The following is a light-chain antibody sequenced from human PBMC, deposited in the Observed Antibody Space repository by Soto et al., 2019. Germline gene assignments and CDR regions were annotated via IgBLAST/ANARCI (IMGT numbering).Light chain of an antibody. Sequence: QSVLTQPPSASGSPGQSVTISCTGTSSDIGGYNYVSWYQQHPGKAPKVMIYEVTNRPSGVPDRFSGSKSGNTASLTVSGLQAEDEADYYCKSYAGSNSWVFGGGTKLTVL. V-gene: IGLV2-8*01. J-gene: IGLJ3*02. CDR1: SSDIGGYNY. CDR2: EVT. CDR3: KSYAGSNSWV.